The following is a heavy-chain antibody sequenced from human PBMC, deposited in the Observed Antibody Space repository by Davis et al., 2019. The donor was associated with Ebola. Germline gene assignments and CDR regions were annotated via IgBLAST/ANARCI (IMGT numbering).Heavy chain of an antibody. J-gene: IGHJ5*02. D-gene: IGHD6-13*01. CDR1: GFTFSTYT. Sequence: PGGSLRLSCAASGFTFSTYTMTWVRQAPGKGLEWVSSISISSAFIYYADSVKGRFTVSRDNAKNSLSLQMNSLRDEDTAVYYCARVMWQQLVPGGYPWGQGTLVTVSS. CDR3: ARVMWQQLVPGGYP. V-gene: IGHV3-21*06. CDR2: ISISSAFI.